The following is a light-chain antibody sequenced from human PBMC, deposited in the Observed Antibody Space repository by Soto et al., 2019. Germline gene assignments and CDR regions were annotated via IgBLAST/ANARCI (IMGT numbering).Light chain of an antibody. Sequence: QSVLTQPASVSGSPGQSITISCTGTSSDVGSYNYVSWYQQHPGKAPKLMIYEGSNRPSGVSSRFSGSKSGNTASLTISGLQAEDEADYYCSSYTTSSTLEVFGTGTKVTVL. CDR3: SSYTTSSTLEV. CDR1: SSDVGSYNY. CDR2: EGS. V-gene: IGLV2-14*01. J-gene: IGLJ1*01.